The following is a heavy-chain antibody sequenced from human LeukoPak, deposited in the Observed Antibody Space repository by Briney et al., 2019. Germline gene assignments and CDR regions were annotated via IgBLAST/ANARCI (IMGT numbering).Heavy chain of an antibody. CDR2: ISYDGSNK. CDR3: AKVAYCSGGSCYSFHYYYGMDV. CDR1: GFTFSSYG. V-gene: IGHV3-30*18. J-gene: IGHJ6*02. Sequence: GGSLRLSCAASGFTFSSYGMHWVRQAPGKGLEWVAVISYDGSNKYYADSVKGRFTISRDNSKNTLYLQMNSPRAEDTAVYYCAKVAYCSGGSCYSFHYYYGMDVWGQGTTVTVSS. D-gene: IGHD2-15*01.